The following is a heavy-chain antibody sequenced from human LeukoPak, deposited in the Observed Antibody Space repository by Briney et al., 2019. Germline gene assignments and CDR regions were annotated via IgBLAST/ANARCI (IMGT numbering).Heavy chain of an antibody. CDR2: INPNSGGT. Sequence: ASVKVSCKASGYTFTGYYMHWVRQAPGQGLEWMGWINPNSGGTNYAQKFQGRVTMTRDTSISTAYMELSRLRSDDTAVYYCARDKDYDFWSGYPTNHDAFDIWGQGTMVTVSS. CDR1: GYTFTGYY. J-gene: IGHJ3*02. V-gene: IGHV1-2*02. CDR3: ARDKDYDFWSGYPTNHDAFDI. D-gene: IGHD3-3*01.